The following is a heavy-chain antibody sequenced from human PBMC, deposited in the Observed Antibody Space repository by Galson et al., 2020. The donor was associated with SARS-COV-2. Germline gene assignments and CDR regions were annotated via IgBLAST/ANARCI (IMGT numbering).Heavy chain of an antibody. Sequence: SGPTLVKPTQTLTLTCTFSGFSLSTSGMCVGWIRQPPGKALEWLALIDWDDDKYYSTSLKTRLTISKDTSKNQVVLTMAILDPVDTASYYCGRIRKDRRGAFDHWGQGILGTVSS. CDR3: GRIRKDRRGAFDH. CDR2: IDWDDDK. V-gene: IGHV2-70*01. CDR1: GFSLSTSGMC. J-gene: IGHJ4*02.